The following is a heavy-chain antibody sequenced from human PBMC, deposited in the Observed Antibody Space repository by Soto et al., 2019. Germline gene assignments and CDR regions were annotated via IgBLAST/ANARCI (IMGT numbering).Heavy chain of an antibody. J-gene: IGHJ6*02. CDR1: GFTVSSNY. CDR3: ARDRRVVITTGYYYYYGMDV. V-gene: IGHV3-53*01. Sequence: GSLRLSCAASGFTVSSNYMSWVRQAPGKGLEWVSVIYSGGSTYYADSVKGRFTISRDNSKNTLYLQMNSLRAEDTAVYYCARDRRVVITTGYYYYYGMDVWGQGTTVTVSS. D-gene: IGHD3-22*01. CDR2: IYSGGST.